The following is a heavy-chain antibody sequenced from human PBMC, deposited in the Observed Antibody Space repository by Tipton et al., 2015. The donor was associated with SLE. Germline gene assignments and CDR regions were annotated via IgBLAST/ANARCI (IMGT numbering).Heavy chain of an antibody. CDR1: GYTFTGYY. V-gene: IGHV1-2*02. D-gene: IGHD2-8*02. Sequence: QSGAEVKKPGASVKVSCKASGYTFTGYYMHWVRQAPGQGLEWMGWINPNSGGTNYAQKFQGRVTMTTDTSTSTAYMELRSLRSDDTAVYYCARDYWGYDAFDIWGQGTMVTVSS. J-gene: IGHJ3*02. CDR3: ARDYWGYDAFDI. CDR2: INPNSGGT.